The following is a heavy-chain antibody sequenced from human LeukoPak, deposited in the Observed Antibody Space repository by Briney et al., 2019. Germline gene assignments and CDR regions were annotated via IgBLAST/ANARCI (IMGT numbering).Heavy chain of an antibody. CDR1: GGSISSGGYS. Sequence: PSETLSLTCAVSGGSISSGGYSWSWIRQPPGKGLEWIGYIYYSGSTNYNPSLKSRVTISVDTSKNQFSLKLSSVTAADTAVYYCASSDYYDAFDIWGQGTMVTVSS. V-gene: IGHV4-61*08. CDR3: ASSDYYDAFDI. J-gene: IGHJ3*02. CDR2: IYYSGST. D-gene: IGHD3-10*01.